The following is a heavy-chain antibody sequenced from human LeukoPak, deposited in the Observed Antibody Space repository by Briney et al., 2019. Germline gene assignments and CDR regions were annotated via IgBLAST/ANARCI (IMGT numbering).Heavy chain of an antibody. CDR2: ISYTGST. D-gene: IGHD5-24*01. CDR1: GGSITSYF. J-gene: IGHJ4*02. Sequence: SETLSLTCTVSGGSITSYFWSWIRQPPGKGLEWIGYISYTGSTNYNPSLKSRVTMSVDTSKKRLSLRLTSVTAADTAVYYCARRDDYNQGIDYWGQGALVTVSS. V-gene: IGHV4-59*01. CDR3: ARRDDYNQGIDY.